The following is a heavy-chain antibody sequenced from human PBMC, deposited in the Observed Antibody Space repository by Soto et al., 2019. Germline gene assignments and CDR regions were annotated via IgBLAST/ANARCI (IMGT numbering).Heavy chain of an antibody. Sequence: GGSLRLSCAASGFTFRKAIMNWVRQAPGKGLVWVSRINSDGSSTSYADSVKGRFTISRDNAKNTLYLQMNSLRAEDTAVYYCARGTRSVRNHAFDIWGQGTMVTVSS. CDR3: ARGTRSVRNHAFDI. D-gene: IGHD2-15*01. J-gene: IGHJ3*02. V-gene: IGHV3-74*01. CDR2: INSDGSST. CDR1: GFTFRKAI.